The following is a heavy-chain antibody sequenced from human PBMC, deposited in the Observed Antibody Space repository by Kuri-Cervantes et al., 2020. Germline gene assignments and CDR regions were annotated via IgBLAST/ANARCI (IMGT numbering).Heavy chain of an antibody. D-gene: IGHD3-10*01. V-gene: IGHV3-7*01. Sequence: GGSLRLSCAASGFTFSSYWMSWVRQAPGKGLEWVANIKQDGSEKYYVDSVKGRFTISRDNSKNTLYLQMNSLRAEDTAVYYCARYYYGSGSYYFDYWGQGTLVTVSS. J-gene: IGHJ4*02. CDR3: ARYYYGSGSYYFDY. CDR1: GFTFSSYW. CDR2: IKQDGSEK.